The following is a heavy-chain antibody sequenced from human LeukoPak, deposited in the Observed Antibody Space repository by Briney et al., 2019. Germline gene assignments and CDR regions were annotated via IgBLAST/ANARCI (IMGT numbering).Heavy chain of an antibody. D-gene: IGHD3-22*01. CDR2: IKTDGSEK. CDR1: GFRFSDYW. CDR3: TRDLSHDSSG. V-gene: IGHV3-7*01. Sequence: GGSLRLSCAASGFRFSDYWMTWVRQAPGKGLECVANIKTDGSEKYYPDSVKGRFTISRDNAKNSLYLQMNSMRVEDTAVYYCTRDLSHDSSGWGQGTLVTVSS. J-gene: IGHJ4*02.